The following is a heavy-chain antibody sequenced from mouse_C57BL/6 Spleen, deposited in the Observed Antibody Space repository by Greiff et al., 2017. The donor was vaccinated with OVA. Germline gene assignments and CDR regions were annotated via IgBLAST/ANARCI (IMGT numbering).Heavy chain of an antibody. Sequence: QVQLQQSGAELVKPGASVKISCKASGYTFTDYYINWVKQRPGPGLEWIGKIGPGSGSTYYNEKFKGKATLTADKASSPAFMQVSSLTSEDSAVYFCARSKTLFTTVVVPEYFDVWGTGTTVTVSS. J-gene: IGHJ1*03. CDR1: GYTFTDYY. CDR3: ARSKTLFTTVVVPEYFDV. D-gene: IGHD1-1*01. V-gene: IGHV1-77*01. CDR2: IGPGSGST.